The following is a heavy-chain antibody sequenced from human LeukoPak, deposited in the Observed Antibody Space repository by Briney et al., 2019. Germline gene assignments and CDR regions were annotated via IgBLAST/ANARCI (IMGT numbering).Heavy chain of an antibody. CDR3: AREGEGGGYEFWSGYYTGADYMDV. J-gene: IGHJ6*03. D-gene: IGHD3-3*01. CDR2: VFYTGYT. Sequence: SETLSLTCTVSGGSINNYYWSWVRQPPGKGLEWIGYVFYTGYTHYNPSLKSRVTISVDTSKNQFSLKLSSVTAADTAVYYCAREGEGGGYEFWSGYYTGADYMDVWGKGTTVTVSS. V-gene: IGHV4-59*12. CDR1: GGSINNYY.